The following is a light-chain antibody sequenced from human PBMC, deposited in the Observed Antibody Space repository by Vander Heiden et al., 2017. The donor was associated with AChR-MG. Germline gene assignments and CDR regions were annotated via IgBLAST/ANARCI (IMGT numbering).Light chain of an antibody. CDR1: QSVSSSY. Sequence: IVMTQSPGTLSFSPGEGATLSCRASQSVSSSYLAWYQQKPGQAPRLLIYGASSRATGIPDRFSGSGSGTDFTLTISRLEPEDFAVYYCQQYGSSLFTFGPGTKVDIK. J-gene: IGKJ3*01. V-gene: IGKV3-20*01. CDR3: QQYGSSLFT. CDR2: GAS.